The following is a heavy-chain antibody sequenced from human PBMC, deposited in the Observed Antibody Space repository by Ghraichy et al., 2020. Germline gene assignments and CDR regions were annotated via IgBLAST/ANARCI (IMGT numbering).Heavy chain of an antibody. V-gene: IGHV3-53*01. Sequence: GGSLRLSCAASGFTVSSNYMSWVRQAPGKGLEWVSVIYSGGSTYYADSVKGRFTISRDNSKNTLYLQMNSLRAEDTAVYYCASDQPTTGRGVYWGQGTLVTVSS. CDR1: GFTVSSNY. J-gene: IGHJ4*02. CDR2: IYSGGST. CDR3: ASDQPTTGRGVY. D-gene: IGHD4-17*01.